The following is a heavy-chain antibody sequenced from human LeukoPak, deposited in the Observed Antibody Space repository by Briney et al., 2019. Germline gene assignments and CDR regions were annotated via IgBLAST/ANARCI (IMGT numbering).Heavy chain of an antibody. CDR1: GHTFTSYD. CDR3: ARDYGGNSGWFDP. J-gene: IGHJ5*02. V-gene: IGHV1-8*01. D-gene: IGHD4-23*01. CDR2: MNPNSGNT. Sequence: ASVKVSCKASGHTFTSYDLNWVRQATAQGLEWIGWMNPNSGNTGYAQKFQGRVTLTRSTSISTAYMELRSLTSEDTAVYYCARDYGGNSGWFDPWGQGTLVTVSS.